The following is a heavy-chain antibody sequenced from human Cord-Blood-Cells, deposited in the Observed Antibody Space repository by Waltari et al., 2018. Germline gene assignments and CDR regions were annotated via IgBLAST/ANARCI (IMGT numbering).Heavy chain of an antibody. CDR1: GGSFSGYS. CDR2: INHSGST. CDR3: ARMGGSYYYFDY. V-gene: IGHV4-34*01. J-gene: IGHJ4*02. Sequence: QVQLQQWGAGLLKPSETLSLTCAVYGGSFSGYSWSWIRQPPGKGLEWIGEINHSGSTNYNPSLKSRVTISVDTSKNQFSLKLSSVTAADTAVYYCARMGGSYYYFDYWGQGTLVTVSS. D-gene: IGHD1-26*01.